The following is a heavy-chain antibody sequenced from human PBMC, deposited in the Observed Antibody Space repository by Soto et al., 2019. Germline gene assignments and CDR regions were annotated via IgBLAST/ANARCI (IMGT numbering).Heavy chain of an antibody. CDR1: GGAFSDYY. CDR3: ARLSGWWDYYYYGMDV. V-gene: IGHV4-34*01. CDR2: INHSGST. Sequence: SATQSLTCTVYGGAFSDYYGSWIRPKIRRGLEWIGEINHSGSTNYNPSLKSRVTISVDTSKNQFSLKLSSVTAADTAVYYCARLSGWWDYYYYGMDVWGQGTTVTVSS. D-gene: IGHD6-19*01. J-gene: IGHJ6*02.